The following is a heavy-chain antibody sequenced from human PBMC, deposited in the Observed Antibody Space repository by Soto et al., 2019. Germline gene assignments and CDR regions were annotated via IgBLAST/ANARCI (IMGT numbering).Heavy chain of an antibody. V-gene: IGHV4-31*03. Sequence: QVQLQGSGPRLVKPSQTLSLTCSVSGASISSGAYFWTWIRHHPGKGLEWIGYIYYSVSTSYTYPLPTLKSRVTISVDTSKNLFSLRLPSETAADTATYYCARDKGPDTYGQTRIRDYPYAMDVWGQGTTVIVSS. CDR1: GASISSGAYF. D-gene: IGHD5-18*01. J-gene: IGHJ6*02. CDR3: ARDKGPDTYGQTRIRDYPYAMDV. CDR2: IYYSVST.